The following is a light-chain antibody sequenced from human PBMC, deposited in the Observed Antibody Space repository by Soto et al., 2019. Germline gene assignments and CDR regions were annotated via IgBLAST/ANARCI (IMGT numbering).Light chain of an antibody. CDR1: QSISSSY. Sequence: EIVLTQSPGTLSLSPGERATLSCRASQSISSSYLAWYQQKPGQAPRLLIYGASSRATGIPDRFSGSGSGTEFTLTISRLEPEDCAEYYCQKYCSAPLTFGGGTKVEIK. V-gene: IGKV3-20*01. CDR3: QKYCSAPLT. CDR2: GAS. J-gene: IGKJ4*01.